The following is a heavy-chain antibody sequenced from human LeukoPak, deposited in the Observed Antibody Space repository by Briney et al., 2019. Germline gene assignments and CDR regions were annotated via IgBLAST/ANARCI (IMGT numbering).Heavy chain of an antibody. Sequence: PGGSLRLSCAVSGFTFSSYWINWVRQAPGKGPEWVASINQDGSDHYYVDSVKGRFTISRDNAKDSLYLQMSSLRVEDTAVYDCVSGRPYWGQGTLVTVSS. J-gene: IGHJ4*02. CDR3: VSGRPY. CDR1: GFTFSSYW. CDR2: INQDGSDH. V-gene: IGHV3-7*05.